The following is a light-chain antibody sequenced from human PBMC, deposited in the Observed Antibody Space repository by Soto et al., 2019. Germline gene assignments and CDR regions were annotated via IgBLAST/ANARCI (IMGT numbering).Light chain of an antibody. CDR3: QPRSNWPLN. CDR1: QSVSSY. CDR2: DAS. Sequence: EIVLTQSPATLSLSPGERATLSCRASQSVSSYLAWYQQKPGQAPRLLIYDASNRATGIPARFSGSGSVTDFTLTISSFEPEDCVVSYCQPRSNWPLNSGGGTKVESK. J-gene: IGKJ4*01. V-gene: IGKV3-11*01.